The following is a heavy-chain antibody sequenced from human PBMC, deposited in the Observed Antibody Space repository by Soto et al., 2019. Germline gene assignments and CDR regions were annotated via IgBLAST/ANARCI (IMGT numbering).Heavy chain of an antibody. CDR2: ISAHTGSS. V-gene: IGHV1-18*01. J-gene: IGHJ3*01. Sequence: QVQLVQSGAEVKKPGASVKVSCKASGYTFTSSGMSWVRQAPGQGLEWMGWISAHTGSSEYAQRFQDRVTMPTDRSTSTADMELRSLRSDDTAVYYCARAFFYQGSDSRGYSFDAFDFWGPGTLVTVSS. CDR3: ARAFFYQGSDSRGYSFDAFDF. D-gene: IGHD3-22*01. CDR1: GYTFTSSG.